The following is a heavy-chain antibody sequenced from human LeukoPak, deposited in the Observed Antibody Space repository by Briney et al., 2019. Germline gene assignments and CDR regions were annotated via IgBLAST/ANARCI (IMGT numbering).Heavy chain of an antibody. D-gene: IGHD2-15*01. CDR3: ARDTDRRSSPGSGFDP. CDR1: GGSITSHS. CDR2: IFYSGHT. Sequence: SETLSLTCTVSGGSITSHSWSWIRQPPGKGLEWIGYIFYSGHTNYNPSLRSRVTISVDTSKTQFSLRLSSVTAADTAVYYCARDTDRRSSPGSGFDPWGQGTLVTVSS. V-gene: IGHV4-59*11. J-gene: IGHJ5*02.